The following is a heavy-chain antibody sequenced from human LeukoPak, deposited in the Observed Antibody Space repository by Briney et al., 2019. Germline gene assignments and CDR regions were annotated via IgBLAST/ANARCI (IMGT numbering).Heavy chain of an antibody. V-gene: IGHV3-23*01. CDR3: AKEDSTSRYFDY. CDR2: ISGSGGNT. CDR1: GFTFSSYA. D-gene: IGHD6-6*01. J-gene: IGHJ4*02. Sequence: GGSLRLSRFASGFTFSSYAMSWVRQAPGKGLEWVSAISGSGGNTYYADSVKGRITISRDNSKNTLYLQMNSLRAEDTAVYYCAKEDSTSRYFDYWGQGILVTVSS.